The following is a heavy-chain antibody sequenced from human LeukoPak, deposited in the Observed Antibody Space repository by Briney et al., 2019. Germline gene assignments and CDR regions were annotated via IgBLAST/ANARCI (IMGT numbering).Heavy chain of an antibody. D-gene: IGHD3-3*02. CDR3: ARQLFSLDAFDI. J-gene: IGHJ3*02. Sequence: ASVKVSCKASGYTFTGYYMHWVRQAPGQGLEWMGWINPNSGGTNYAQKFQGRVTMTRETSISTAYMELSKLRSDDTAVYYCARQLFSLDAFDIWGQGTMVTVSS. V-gene: IGHV1-2*02. CDR2: INPNSGGT. CDR1: GYTFTGYY.